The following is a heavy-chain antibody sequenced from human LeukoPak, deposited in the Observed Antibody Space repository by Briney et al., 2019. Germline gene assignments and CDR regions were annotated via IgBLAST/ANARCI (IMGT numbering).Heavy chain of an antibody. J-gene: IGHJ4*02. CDR2: ISYEGSKQ. CDR3: AKEGGWPFFDY. V-gene: IGHV3-30*18. CDR1: GFPFNSHG. Sequence: GGSLRLSCAASGFPFNSHGMHWVRQAPGKGLEWLAVISYEGSKQYYADSVKGRFTISRDSSNNTLYLQMNSLRAEDTAVYYCAKEGGWPFFDYWGQGTLVTVSS. D-gene: IGHD6-19*01.